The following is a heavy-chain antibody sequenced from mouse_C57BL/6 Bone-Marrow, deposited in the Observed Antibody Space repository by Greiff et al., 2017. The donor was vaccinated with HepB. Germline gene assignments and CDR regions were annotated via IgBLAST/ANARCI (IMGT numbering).Heavy chain of an antibody. D-gene: IGHD1-1*01. Sequence: EVKLMESGPGLVKPSQSLSLTCSVTGYSITSGYYWNWIRQFPGNKLEWMGYISYDGSNNYNPSLKNRISITRDTSKNQFFLKLNSVTTEDTATYYGARNYGSSYWFAYWGQGTLVTVSA. CDR3: ARNYGSSYWFAY. J-gene: IGHJ3*01. CDR1: GYSITSGYY. V-gene: IGHV3-6*01. CDR2: ISYDGSN.